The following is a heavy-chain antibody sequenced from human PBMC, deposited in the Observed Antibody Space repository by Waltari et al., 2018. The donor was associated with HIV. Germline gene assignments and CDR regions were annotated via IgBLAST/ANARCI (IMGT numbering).Heavy chain of an antibody. CDR2: ICTSGRT. CDR3: AREYCSSTSCSPNGRLGAFDS. J-gene: IGHJ3*02. D-gene: IGHD2-2*01. V-gene: IGHV4-4*07. Sequence: QVQLQESGPGLVKASETLSLTCTVSGGSISSYYWSWIRQPAGKGLEWIGRICTSGRTNYNSSLKIRVTSSRETSKNQFFLKLSSVTATDTAVYYCAREYCSSTSCSPNGRLGAFDSWGQGTMVTVSS. CDR1: GGSISSYY.